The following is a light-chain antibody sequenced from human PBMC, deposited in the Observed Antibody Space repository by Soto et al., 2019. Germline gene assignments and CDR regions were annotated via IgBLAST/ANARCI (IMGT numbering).Light chain of an antibody. CDR3: QQPQISPPT. J-gene: IGKJ5*01. Sequence: DIQMTQSPSSVSASVGDRVTITCRASQGISSWLAWYQQKPGKAPKLLIYAASSLQSGVPSRFRGSESGTFSTPPTTTLQPKVFAIYFFQQPQISPPTFGQGTRLEIK. V-gene: IGKV1-12*01. CDR2: AAS. CDR1: QGISSW.